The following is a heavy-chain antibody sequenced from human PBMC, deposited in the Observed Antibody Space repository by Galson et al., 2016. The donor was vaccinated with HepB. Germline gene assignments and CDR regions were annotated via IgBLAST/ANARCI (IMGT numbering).Heavy chain of an antibody. CDR3: VKDHYESYDY. CDR1: GXXFSXXX. J-gene: IGHJ4*02. D-gene: IGHD3-22*01. Sequence: SLXXSCAASGXXFSXXXMHXXXQAXXKGLDFVSAISSYGGSTYYADSVKGRFTISRDNSKNTLYLQMSSLRAEDTAVYYCVKDHYESYDYWGQGXLVTVSX. CDR2: ISSYGGST. V-gene: IGHV3-64D*06.